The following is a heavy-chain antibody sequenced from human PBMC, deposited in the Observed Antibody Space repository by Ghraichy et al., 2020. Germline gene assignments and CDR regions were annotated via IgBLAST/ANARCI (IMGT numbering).Heavy chain of an antibody. V-gene: IGHV3-23*01. J-gene: IGHJ4*02. CDR2: ISGSGGST. D-gene: IGHD6-13*01. Sequence: GGSLRLSCAASGFTFSSYAMSWVRQAPGKGLEWVSAISGSGGSTYYADSVKGRFTISRDNSKNTLYLQMNSLRAEDTAVYYCAKGYSSSWYRDYFDYWGQGTLFTVSS. CDR1: GFTFSSYA. CDR3: AKGYSSSWYRDYFDY.